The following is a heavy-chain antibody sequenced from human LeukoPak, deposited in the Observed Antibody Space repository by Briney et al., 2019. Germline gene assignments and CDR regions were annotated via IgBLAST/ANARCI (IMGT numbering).Heavy chain of an antibody. Sequence: ASLKASCKASGYTFTSYGISCVRQAAGQRLEWRGWISAYNGNTNYAQKLQGRVTMTTTTSTSTAYKELRSLRSDAAAVYYGARVPIYSSGWYYGYWGQGTLVTVSS. CDR3: ARVPIYSSGWYYGY. D-gene: IGHD6-19*01. CDR2: ISAYNGNT. CDR1: GYTFTSYG. J-gene: IGHJ4*02. V-gene: IGHV1-18*04.